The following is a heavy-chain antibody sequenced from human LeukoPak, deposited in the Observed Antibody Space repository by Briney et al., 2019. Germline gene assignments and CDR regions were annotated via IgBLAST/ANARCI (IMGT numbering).Heavy chain of an antibody. J-gene: IGHJ5*02. CDR2: INARGDT. D-gene: IGHD2-2*01. Sequence: TTGGSLRLSCVVSGFTFSSYWMTWIRQPPGKGLEWIGEINARGDTNYNPSLKSRVTISVDTSKKQFSLRLTSMIAADTALYYCARGQVPAARGYNWFDPWGQGTLVTVSS. CDR3: ARGQVPAARGYNWFDP. CDR1: GFTFSSYW. V-gene: IGHV4-34*01.